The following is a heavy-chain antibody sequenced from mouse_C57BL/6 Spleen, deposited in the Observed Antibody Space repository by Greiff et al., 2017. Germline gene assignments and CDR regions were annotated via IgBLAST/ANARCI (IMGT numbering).Heavy chain of an antibody. Sequence: QVQLQQSGAELARPGASVKMSCKASGYTFTSYTMHWVKQRPGQGLEWIGYINPSSGYTKYNQKFKDKATLTADKSSSTAYMQLSSRTSEDSAVYYCARGGGYDGFYYWGQGTTLTVSS. CDR3: ARGGGYDGFYY. D-gene: IGHD2-2*01. V-gene: IGHV1-4*01. CDR2: INPSSGYT. J-gene: IGHJ2*01. CDR1: GYTFTSYT.